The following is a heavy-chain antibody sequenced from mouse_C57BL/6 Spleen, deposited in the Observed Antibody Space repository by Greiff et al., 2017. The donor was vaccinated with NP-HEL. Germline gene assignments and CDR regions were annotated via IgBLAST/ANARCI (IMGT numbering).Heavy chain of an antibody. Sequence: QVQLKESGAELVKPGASVKLSCKASGYTFTEYTIHWVKQRSGQGLEWIGWFYPGSGSIKYNEKFKDKATLTADKSSSTVYMELSRLTSEDSAVYFCARHEDDYDEEVAWFAYWGQGTLVTVSA. J-gene: IGHJ3*01. D-gene: IGHD2-4*01. CDR2: FYPGSGSI. V-gene: IGHV1-62-2*01. CDR1: GYTFTEYT. CDR3: ARHEDDYDEEVAWFAY.